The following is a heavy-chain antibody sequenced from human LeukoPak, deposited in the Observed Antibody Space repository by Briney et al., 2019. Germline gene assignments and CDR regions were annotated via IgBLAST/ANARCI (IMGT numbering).Heavy chain of an antibody. CDR1: GYTLTELS. D-gene: IGHD3-9*01. V-gene: IGHV1-24*01. J-gene: IGHJ6*02. CDR3: AIPGIRYFDPSPYYYYGMDV. CDR2: FDPEDGET. Sequence: VASVTVSFTVSGYTLTELSMHWVRQAPGKGLEWMGGFDPEDGETIYAQKFQGRVTMTEDTSTDTAYMELSSLRSEDTAVYYCAIPGIRYFDPSPYYYYGMDVWGQGTTVTVSS.